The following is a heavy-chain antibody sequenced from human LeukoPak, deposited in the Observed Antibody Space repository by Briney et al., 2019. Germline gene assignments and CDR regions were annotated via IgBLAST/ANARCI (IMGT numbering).Heavy chain of an antibody. D-gene: IGHD3-22*01. CDR1: GGSISDYY. Sequence: SETLSLTCTVSGGSISDYYWSWIRQPAGKGLEWIGRIYTTGSTDYNPSLKSRVTMSVDTSKNQFSLKLSSVTAADTAVYYCATGGRGGLTYYDSSGYYRWGQGTLVTVSS. CDR2: IYTTGST. J-gene: IGHJ5*02. V-gene: IGHV4-4*07. CDR3: ATGGRGGLTYYDSSGYYR.